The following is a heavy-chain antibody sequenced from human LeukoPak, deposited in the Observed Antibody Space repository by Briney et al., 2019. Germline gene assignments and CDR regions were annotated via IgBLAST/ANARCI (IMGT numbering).Heavy chain of an antibody. D-gene: IGHD1-7*01. Sequence: GGSLRLSCAASGFTFSSYSMNWVRQAPGKGLEWVSSISSGGSYIYYADSVKGRFTISRDNSKNTLYLQMNSLRAEDTAVYYCAKDQLELRGWFDPWGQGTLVTVSS. CDR2: ISSGGSYI. V-gene: IGHV3-21*01. CDR1: GFTFSSYS. CDR3: AKDQLELRGWFDP. J-gene: IGHJ5*02.